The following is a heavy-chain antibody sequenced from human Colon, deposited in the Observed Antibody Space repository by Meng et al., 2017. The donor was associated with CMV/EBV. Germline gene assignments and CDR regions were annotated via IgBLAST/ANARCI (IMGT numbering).Heavy chain of an antibody. CDR3: ARSAFFEGLMDV. CDR1: GGSISTSSYF. V-gene: IGHV4-39*07. J-gene: IGHJ6*02. CDR2: IDYSGST. Sequence: SETLSLTCTVSGGSISTSSYFWGWIRQPPGKGLEWIATIDYSGSTDYNPSLKSRVTISVDTSKNQFSLKLSSVTAADTAVYYCARSAFFEGLMDVWGQGTTVTVSS. D-gene: IGHD3-3*01.